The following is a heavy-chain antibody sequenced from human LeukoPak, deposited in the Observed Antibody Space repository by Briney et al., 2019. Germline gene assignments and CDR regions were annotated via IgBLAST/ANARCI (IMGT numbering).Heavy chain of an antibody. Sequence: GGSLRLSCTPSGFTFSSYAMHWVRQAPGKGLEWVAVISYDGSNKYYADSVKGRFTISRDNSKNTLYLQMNSLRAEDTAVYYCAKSYDSSGYYYNYFDYWGQGTLVTVSS. J-gene: IGHJ4*02. CDR2: ISYDGSNK. CDR3: AKSYDSSGYYYNYFDY. D-gene: IGHD3-22*01. CDR1: GFTFSSYA. V-gene: IGHV3-30*18.